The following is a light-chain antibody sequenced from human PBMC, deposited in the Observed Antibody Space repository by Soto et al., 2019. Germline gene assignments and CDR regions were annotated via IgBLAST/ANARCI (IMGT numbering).Light chain of an antibody. CDR2: GAS. CDR3: QQYGSSSIT. CDR1: QSVSSSY. V-gene: IGKV3-20*01. Sequence: EIVLTHSPGTLSLSPGERATLSCRASQSVSSSYLAWYQQKPGQAPRLLIYGASSRATGIPDRFSGSGSGTDVTLTISRLEPEDFAVYYCQQYGSSSITFGQGTRLESK. J-gene: IGKJ5*01.